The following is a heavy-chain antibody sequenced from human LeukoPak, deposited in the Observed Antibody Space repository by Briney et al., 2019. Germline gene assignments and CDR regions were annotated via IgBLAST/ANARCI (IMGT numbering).Heavy chain of an antibody. CDR1: GYTFTGYY. J-gene: IGHJ4*02. CDR3: ARANSRLDYGLLDY. D-gene: IGHD1-1*01. CDR2: INPDSGGT. V-gene: IGHV1-2*02. Sequence: ASVKASCKASGYTFTGYYMHWVRQAPGQGLEWMGWINPDSGGTNSAQRFQGRVTMTRDTSISTAYMELSRLTSDDTAVYYCARANSRLDYGLLDYWGQGTLVTVSS.